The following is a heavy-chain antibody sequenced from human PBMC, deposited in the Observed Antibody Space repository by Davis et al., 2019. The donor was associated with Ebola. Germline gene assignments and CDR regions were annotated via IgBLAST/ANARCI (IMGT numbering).Heavy chain of an antibody. J-gene: IGHJ4*02. CDR3: AKDAFIFGVVIRADN. V-gene: IGHV3-30*18. CDR2: ISYDGSNK. Sequence: PGGSLRLSCAASGFTFSSYSMNWVRQPPGKGLEWVAVISYDGSNKYYADSVKGRFTVSRDNSKNTLYLQMNSLRAEDTAVYYCAKDAFIFGVVIRADNWGQGTLVTVSS. D-gene: IGHD3-3*02. CDR1: GFTFSSYS.